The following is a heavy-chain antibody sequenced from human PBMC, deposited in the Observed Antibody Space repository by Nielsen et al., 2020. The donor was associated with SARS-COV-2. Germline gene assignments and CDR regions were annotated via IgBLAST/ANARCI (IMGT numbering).Heavy chain of an antibody. Sequence: SEILSLTCSVSGVSVSSGSYFWSWIRQPPGKRLEWIGYMFYIGTANYNPSLQSRVNISADTSKNQFSLKLSSVTAADTAIYYCARGGYNIYDFDYWGRGTLVTVSS. V-gene: IGHV4-61*01. CDR2: MFYIGTA. CDR3: ARGGYNIYDFDY. J-gene: IGHJ4*02. CDR1: GVSVSSGSYF. D-gene: IGHD5-24*01.